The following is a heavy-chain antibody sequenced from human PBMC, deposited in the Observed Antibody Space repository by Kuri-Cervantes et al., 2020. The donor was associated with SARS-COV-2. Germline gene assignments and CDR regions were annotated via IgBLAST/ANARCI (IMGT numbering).Heavy chain of an antibody. J-gene: IGHJ6*02. V-gene: IGHV3-33*01. Sequence: GESLKISCAASGFTFRSYGMHWVRQAPGKGLEWVAVIWYDGSNKKYADSVKGRFTISRDNSKNTLYLQMNSLRAEDTAVYYCARALPGRQLPPRGYYYYGMDVWGQGTTVTVSS. CDR1: GFTFRSYG. CDR3: ARALPGRQLPPRGYYYYGMDV. CDR2: IWYDGSNK. D-gene: IGHD2-2*01.